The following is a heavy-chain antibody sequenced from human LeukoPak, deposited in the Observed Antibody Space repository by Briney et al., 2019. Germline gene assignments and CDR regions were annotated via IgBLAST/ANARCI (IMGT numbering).Heavy chain of an antibody. CDR3: AREQTRYDFWSGYYEGDAFDI. D-gene: IGHD3-3*01. V-gene: IGHV4-59*01. J-gene: IGHJ3*02. CDR1: GGSISSYY. CDR2: IYYSGST. Sequence: SETLSLTCTVSGGSISSYYWSWIRQPPGKGLEWIGYIYYSGSTNYNPSLKSRVTISVDTSKNQFSLKLSSVTAADTAVYYCAREQTRYDFWSGYYEGDAFDIWGQGTMVTVSS.